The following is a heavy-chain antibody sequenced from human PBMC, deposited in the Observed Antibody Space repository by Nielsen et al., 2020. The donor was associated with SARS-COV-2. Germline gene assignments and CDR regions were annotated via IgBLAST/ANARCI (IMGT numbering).Heavy chain of an antibody. D-gene: IGHD3-9*01. J-gene: IGHJ4*02. Sequence: ASVKVSCKASGYTFTGHYMHWVRQAPGQGLEWMGRINPYSGDTNYAQKFQGRVRMTRNTSINTAYMELSSLRSDDTAVYYCVSGGYFDWLLAFDQWGQGTLVTVSS. CDR2: INPYSGDT. CDR1: GYTFTGHY. CDR3: VSGGYFDWLLAFDQ. V-gene: IGHV1-2*06.